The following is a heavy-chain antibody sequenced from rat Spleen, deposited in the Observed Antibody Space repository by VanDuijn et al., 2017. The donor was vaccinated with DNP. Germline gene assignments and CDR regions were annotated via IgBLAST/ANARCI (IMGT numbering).Heavy chain of an antibody. Sequence: EVQLVESGGDLVQPGRSLKLSCAASGFTFNDYNMAWVRQAPKKGLEWVAYIHYDGGTTYYPDSVKGRFTISRDNAKSTLYLQMDSLRSEDTATYYCARHRAIAAIWDYWGQGVMVTVSS. CDR1: GFTFNDYN. CDR3: ARHRAIAAIWDY. J-gene: IGHJ2*01. V-gene: IGHV5-7*01. CDR2: IHYDGGTT. D-gene: IGHD1-2*01.